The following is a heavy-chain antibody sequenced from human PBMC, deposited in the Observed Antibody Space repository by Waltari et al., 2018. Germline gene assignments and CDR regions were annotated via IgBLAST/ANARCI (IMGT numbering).Heavy chain of an antibody. V-gene: IGHV3-7*01. J-gene: IGHJ4*02. D-gene: IGHD1-20*01. CDR2: IKEDGGEK. Sequence: EVQLVESGGGLVQPGGSLRLSCAASGFTFSYHWMTWVRQAPGKGLKWVANIKEDGGEKYYVDSVKGRFTISRDNAKNSLYLQMNSLRAEDTAVYYCARLYMAAFDYWDEGTLVTVSS. CDR1: GFTFSYHW. CDR3: ARLYMAAFDY.